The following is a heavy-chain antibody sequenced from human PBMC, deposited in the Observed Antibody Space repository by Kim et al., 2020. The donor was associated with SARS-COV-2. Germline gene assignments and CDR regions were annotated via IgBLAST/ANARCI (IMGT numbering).Heavy chain of an antibody. CDR3: ARVGYYYDSSGYYDYYYYGMDV. V-gene: IGHV3-21*01. D-gene: IGHD3-22*01. J-gene: IGHJ6*02. CDR2: ISSSSSYI. CDR1: GFTFSSYS. Sequence: GGSLRLSCAASGFTFSSYSMNWVRQAPGKGLEWVSSISSSSSYIYYADSVKGRFTISRDNAKNSLYLQMNSLRAEDTAVYYCARVGYYYDSSGYYDYYYYGMDVWGQGTTVTVSS.